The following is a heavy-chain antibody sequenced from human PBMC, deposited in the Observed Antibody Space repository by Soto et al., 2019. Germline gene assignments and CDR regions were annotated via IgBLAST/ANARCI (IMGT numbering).Heavy chain of an antibody. Sequence: SETLSLTCTVSGGSVSSGSYYWSWIRQPPGKGLEWIGYIYYSGSTNYNPSLKSRVTISVDTSKNQFSLKLSSVTAADTAVYYCARVGYSYGYLPIGEYFQHWGQGTLVTVSS. J-gene: IGHJ1*01. CDR1: GGSVSSGSYY. CDR3: ARVGYSYGYLPIGEYFQH. D-gene: IGHD5-18*01. CDR2: IYYSGST. V-gene: IGHV4-61*01.